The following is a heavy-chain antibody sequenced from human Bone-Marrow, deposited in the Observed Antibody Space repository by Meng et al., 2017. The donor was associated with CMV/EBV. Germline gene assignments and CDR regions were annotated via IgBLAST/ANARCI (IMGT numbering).Heavy chain of an antibody. Sequence: GESLKISCKASGYTFTGYYMHWVRQAPGQGLEWMGWINPNSGGTNFAQKFQGRVTMTRDTSISTAYMELNRLTSDDTAVYYCARDYGGNSDAFGIWGQGTMVTVSS. CDR2: INPNSGGT. J-gene: IGHJ3*02. V-gene: IGHV1-2*02. D-gene: IGHD4-23*01. CDR1: GYTFTGYY. CDR3: ARDYGGNSDAFGI.